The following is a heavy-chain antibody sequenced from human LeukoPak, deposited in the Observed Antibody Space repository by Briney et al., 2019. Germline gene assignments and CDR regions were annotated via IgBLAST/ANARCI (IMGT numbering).Heavy chain of an antibody. CDR3: ARSMVTIPIPGGY. Sequence: GGSLRLSCAASGFTFSSYWMHWVRQAPGKGLVWVSRINSDGSSTSYGDSVKGRFTISRDNAKNTLYLQMNSLRAEDTAVYYCARSMVTIPIPGGYWGQGTLVTVPS. CDR2: INSDGSST. V-gene: IGHV3-74*01. CDR1: GFTFSSYW. D-gene: IGHD2-2*02. J-gene: IGHJ4*02.